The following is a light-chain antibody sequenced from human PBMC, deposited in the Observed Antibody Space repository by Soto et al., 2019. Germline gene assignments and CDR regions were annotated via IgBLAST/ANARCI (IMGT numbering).Light chain of an antibody. Sequence: EIVMTQSPATLSVSPGERATLSCRASQSVSSNLAWYQQKPGQAPRLLIYGASTRATVIPARVSGSGSGTACTLTISRLQSEDFAVYYCQQYNNWPPFTFGPGTKVDIK. V-gene: IGKV3-15*01. CDR1: QSVSSN. J-gene: IGKJ3*01. CDR2: GAS. CDR3: QQYNNWPPFT.